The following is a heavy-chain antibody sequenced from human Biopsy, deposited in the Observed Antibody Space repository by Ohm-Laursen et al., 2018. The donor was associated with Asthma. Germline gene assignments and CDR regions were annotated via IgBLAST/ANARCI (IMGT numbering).Heavy chain of an antibody. CDR2: ISSDGNNK. CDR3: ARESGQDSGGTGAFDR. V-gene: IGHV3-30*03. J-gene: IGHJ3*02. CDR1: GFVFSQSG. Sequence: SLRLSCSASGFVFSQSGMHWVRQAPGKGLEWVALISSDGNNKYYKDSVKGRFTISRDNSKLRLYLEINSLRVEDSAVYYCARESGQDSGGTGAFDRWGQGIMVAVSS. D-gene: IGHD4-23*01.